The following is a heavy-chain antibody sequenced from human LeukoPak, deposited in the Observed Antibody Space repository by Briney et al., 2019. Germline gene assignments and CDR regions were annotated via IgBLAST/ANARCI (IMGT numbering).Heavy chain of an antibody. J-gene: IGHJ4*02. V-gene: IGHV3-15*01. CDR3: TPVMVEDRGF. CDR2: IKSNNDGGTT. Sequence: GGSLRLSCAASGFIFNKAWMNWVRQAPGEGPEWVGRIKSNNDGGTTDYASPVEGRFIISRDDSKNTIYLQMNRLIIDDTAIYYCTPVMVEDRGFWGQGTLVTVSS. CDR1: GFIFNKAW. D-gene: IGHD2-21*01.